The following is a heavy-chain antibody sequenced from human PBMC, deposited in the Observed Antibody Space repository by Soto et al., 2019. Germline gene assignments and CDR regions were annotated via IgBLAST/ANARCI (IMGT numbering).Heavy chain of an antibody. V-gene: IGHV3-30*18. CDR3: AKERKFLAQRHTSYGIDV. D-gene: IGHD2-2*01. J-gene: IGHJ6*02. CDR2: ISYDGSNK. Sequence: GGSLRLSCAASGFTFSSYGMHWVRQAPGKGLEWVAVISYDGSNKYYADSVKGRFTISRDNSKNTLYLQMNSLRAEDTAVYYCAKERKFLAQRHTSYGIDVWGQGTTVTVSS. CDR1: GFTFSSYG.